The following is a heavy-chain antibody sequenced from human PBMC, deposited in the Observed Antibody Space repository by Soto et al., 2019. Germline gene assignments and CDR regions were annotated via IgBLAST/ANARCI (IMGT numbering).Heavy chain of an antibody. Sequence: GESLKISCKGSGYSFTSYWIGWVRQMPGKGLEWMGIIYPGDSDTRYSPSFQGQVTISADKSISTAYLQWSSLKASDTAMYYCARHPDYYYGSGQNYYYGMDVWGQGTTVTVSS. CDR1: GYSFTSYW. CDR3: ARHPDYYYGSGQNYYYGMDV. J-gene: IGHJ6*02. CDR2: IYPGDSDT. D-gene: IGHD3-10*01. V-gene: IGHV5-51*01.